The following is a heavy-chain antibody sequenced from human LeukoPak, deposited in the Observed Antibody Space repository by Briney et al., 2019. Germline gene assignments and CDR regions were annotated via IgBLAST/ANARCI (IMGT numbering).Heavy chain of an antibody. D-gene: IGHD3-9*01. CDR2: INHSGST. J-gene: IGHJ4*02. Sequence: SETLSLTCAVYGGSFSGYYWSWIRQPPGKGLEWIGEINHSGSTNYNPSLKSRVTISVDTSKNLFSLKLSSVTAADTAVYYCAREGRYYDYWGQGTLVTVSS. CDR1: GGSFSGYY. CDR3: AREGRYYDY. V-gene: IGHV4-34*01.